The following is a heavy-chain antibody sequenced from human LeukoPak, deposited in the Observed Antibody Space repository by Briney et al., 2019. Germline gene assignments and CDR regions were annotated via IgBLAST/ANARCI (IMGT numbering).Heavy chain of an antibody. Sequence: SVTVSCKASGGTFSSYAISWVRQAPGQGLEWMGRIIPILGIANYAQKFQGRVTITADKSTSTAYMELSSLRSEDTAVYYCARISLAARPGNFDYWGQGTLVTVSS. J-gene: IGHJ4*02. V-gene: IGHV1-69*04. CDR2: IIPILGIA. CDR1: GGTFSSYA. D-gene: IGHD6-6*01. CDR3: ARISLAARPGNFDY.